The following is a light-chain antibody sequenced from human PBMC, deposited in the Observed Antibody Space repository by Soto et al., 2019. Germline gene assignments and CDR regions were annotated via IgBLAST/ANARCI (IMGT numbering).Light chain of an antibody. J-gene: IGLJ3*02. CDR1: SSNIGAGYD. CDR2: GNI. V-gene: IGLV1-40*01. CDR3: QSYDGSLSAGV. Sequence: QSVLTQPPSVSGAPGQRVTMSCTGSSSNIGAGYDVHWFQHLPGTAPKLLIYGNINRLSGVPDRFSGSKSGTSASLAITGLQAEDEADYYCQSYDGSLSAGVFGGGTKLTVL.